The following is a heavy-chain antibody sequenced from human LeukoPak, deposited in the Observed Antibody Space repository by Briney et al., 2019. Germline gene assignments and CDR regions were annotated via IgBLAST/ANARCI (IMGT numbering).Heavy chain of an antibody. J-gene: IGHJ4*02. CDR1: GGSISSYY. Sequence: SETLSLTCTVSGGSISSYYWSWIRQPPGKGLEWIGYIYNRGSTNYNPSLKSRVTISVDTSKNQFSLKLRSVTAADTAVYYCAKSHFWTGYPSDYWGQGILVTVSS. D-gene: IGHD3/OR15-3a*01. V-gene: IGHV4-59*01. CDR3: AKSHFWTGYPSDY. CDR2: IYNRGST.